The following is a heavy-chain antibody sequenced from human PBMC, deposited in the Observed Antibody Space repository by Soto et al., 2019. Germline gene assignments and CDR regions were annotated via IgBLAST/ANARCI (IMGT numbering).Heavy chain of an antibody. Sequence: TSETLSLTCAVSGYSINSDYYWGWIRRPPGKGLEWIGSVDHSGRTYYSPSLRSRLTIFIDTSKNQFSLRLTSVTAADTAMYFCAKKGYYPSGKINLFDSWGPGTLVTVSS. V-gene: IGHV4-38-2*01. J-gene: IGHJ4*02. CDR3: AKKGYYPSGKINLFDS. CDR2: VDHSGRT. CDR1: GYSINSDYY. D-gene: IGHD3-10*01.